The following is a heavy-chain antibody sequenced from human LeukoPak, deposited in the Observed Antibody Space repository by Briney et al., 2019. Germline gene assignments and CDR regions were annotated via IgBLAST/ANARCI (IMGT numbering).Heavy chain of an antibody. D-gene: IGHD2/OR15-2a*01. CDR2: INPNSGGT. J-gene: IGHJ3*02. Sequence: ASVKVSCKASGYTFTSYDINWVRQATGQGLEWMGWINPNSGGTNYAQKFQGRVTMTRDTSISTAYMELSRLRADDTAVYYCARVRTAVSFAFDIWGQGTMVTVSS. CDR1: GYTFTSYD. V-gene: IGHV1-2*02. CDR3: ARVRTAVSFAFDI.